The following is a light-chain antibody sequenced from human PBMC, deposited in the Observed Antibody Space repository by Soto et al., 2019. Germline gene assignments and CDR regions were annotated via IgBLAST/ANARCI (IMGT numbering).Light chain of an antibody. Sequence: EIVLTQSPGTLSLSPGERATLSYRASQSIKNRYLAWYQQKPGQAPRLLIYGASSRATGIPDMFIGSGSGTDFTLIISRLEPADFAVYYCQPFGSSPGFTFGPGTKVDIK. CDR2: GAS. J-gene: IGKJ3*01. CDR1: QSIKNRY. V-gene: IGKV3-20*01. CDR3: QPFGSSPGFT.